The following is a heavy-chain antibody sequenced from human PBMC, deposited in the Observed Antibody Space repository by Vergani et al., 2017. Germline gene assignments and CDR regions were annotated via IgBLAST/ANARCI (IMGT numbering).Heavy chain of an antibody. CDR2: IKSKTDGGTT. J-gene: IGHJ5*02. V-gene: IGHV3-15*02. CDR1: GFTFSNAW. Sequence: EVQLVESGGALIKPGGSLRLSCAASGFTFSNAWMSWVRQAPGKGLEWVGRIKSKTDGGTTDYAAPVIGRFIISRDDSKNTLYLQMNSLKTEDTAVYYCAKSVVADSDWFDPWGQGTLVTVSS. CDR3: AKSVVADSDWFDP. D-gene: IGHD2-2*01.